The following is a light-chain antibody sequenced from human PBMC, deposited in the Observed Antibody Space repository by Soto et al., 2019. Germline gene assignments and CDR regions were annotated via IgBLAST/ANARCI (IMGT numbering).Light chain of an antibody. CDR3: QHAASFPLIT. V-gene: IGKV1-12*01. Sequence: DIQMTQSPSSVSASVGDRVTITCRSSEDISTWLAWYQQKPGKAPKLLIYAASSLQSGVPSRFSGSGSGTDFTLTISSLQPEDFATYYCQHAASFPLITFGQGTRLEIK. J-gene: IGKJ5*01. CDR2: AAS. CDR1: EDISTW.